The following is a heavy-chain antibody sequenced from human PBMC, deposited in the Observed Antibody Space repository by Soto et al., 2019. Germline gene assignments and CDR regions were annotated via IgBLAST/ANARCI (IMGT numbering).Heavy chain of an antibody. CDR1: GFTFFNYA. CDR2: ISGSSGIT. J-gene: IGHJ3*02. V-gene: IGHV3-23*01. D-gene: IGHD1-7*01. Sequence: PGGSLRLSCAASGFTFFNYAMSWVRQAPGKGLEWVSGISGSSGITDYADSVKGRFTISRDNSKNTMYLQMKSLRAEDAAVYYCAKEGTFPPPFFDIWGQGTMVTVSS. CDR3: AKEGTFPPPFFDI.